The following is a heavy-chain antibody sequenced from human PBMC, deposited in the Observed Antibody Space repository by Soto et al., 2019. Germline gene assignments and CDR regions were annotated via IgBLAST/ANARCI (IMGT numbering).Heavy chain of an antibody. D-gene: IGHD3-22*01. Sequence: ASVKVSCKASGGTFSSYAINWVRQAPGQGLEWMGGIIPIFGTANYAQKFQGRVTITADESTSTAYMELSSLRSEDTAVYYCARDYDRRVVALDAFDIWGQGTMVTVSS. CDR1: GGTFSSYA. CDR3: ARDYDRRVVALDAFDI. J-gene: IGHJ3*02. CDR2: IIPIFGTA. V-gene: IGHV1-69*13.